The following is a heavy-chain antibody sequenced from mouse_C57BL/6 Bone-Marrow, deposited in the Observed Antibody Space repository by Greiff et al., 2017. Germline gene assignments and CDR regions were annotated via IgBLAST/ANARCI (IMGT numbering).Heavy chain of an antibody. J-gene: IGHJ1*03. CDR1: GYTFTSYW. CDR3: ARPYYSNYWYFDV. Sequence: QVQLQQPGAELVKPGASVKMSCKASGYTFTSYWITWVKQRPGQGLEWIGDLYPGSGSTNSNEQFKSKATLTVDTSSSTAYMQLSSLTSEDSAVYYCARPYYSNYWYFDVWGTGTTVTVSS. V-gene: IGHV1-55*01. CDR2: LYPGSGST. D-gene: IGHD2-5*01.